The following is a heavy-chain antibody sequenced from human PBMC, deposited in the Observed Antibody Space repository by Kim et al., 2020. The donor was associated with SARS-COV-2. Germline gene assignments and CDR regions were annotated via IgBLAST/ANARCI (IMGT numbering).Heavy chain of an antibody. D-gene: IGHD3-3*01. CDR3: ARSNDFWSGYYRY. Sequence: NYNPSLKSRVTISVDTSTNQFSLTLNSVTAADTAVYYCARSNDFWSGYYRYWGQGTLVTVSS. V-gene: IGHV4-34*01. J-gene: IGHJ4*02.